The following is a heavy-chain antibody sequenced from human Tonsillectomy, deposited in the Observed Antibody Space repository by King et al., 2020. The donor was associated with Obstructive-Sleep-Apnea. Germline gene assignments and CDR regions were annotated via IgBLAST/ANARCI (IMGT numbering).Heavy chain of an antibody. CDR3: AGDPASCGGDCYAFDC. V-gene: IGHV3-30*02. Sequence: VQLVESGGGVVQPGRSLRLSCAASGFNFRNYGMYWVRQAPGKGLEWVAFIRDDGSKKYYADSVRGRFTISRDNSKKTVYLQMNSMRPDDTALYYCAGDPASCGGDCYAFDCWGQGTLVTVSS. D-gene: IGHD2-21*02. CDR1: GFNFRNYG. J-gene: IGHJ4*02. CDR2: IRDDGSKK.